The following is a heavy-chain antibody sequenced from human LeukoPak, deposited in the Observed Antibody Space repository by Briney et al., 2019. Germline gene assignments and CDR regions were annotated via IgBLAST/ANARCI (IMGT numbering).Heavy chain of an antibody. CDR2: IYYSGST. Sequence: SETLSLTCTVSGGSISSSSYYWGWIRQPPGKGLEWIGSIYYSGSTYYNPSLKSRVTISVDTSKNQFSLKLSSVTAADTAVYYCARHETYSSGWFSAFDIWGQGTMVTVSS. V-gene: IGHV4-39*01. CDR3: ARHETYSSGWFSAFDI. J-gene: IGHJ3*02. CDR1: GGSISSSSYY. D-gene: IGHD6-19*01.